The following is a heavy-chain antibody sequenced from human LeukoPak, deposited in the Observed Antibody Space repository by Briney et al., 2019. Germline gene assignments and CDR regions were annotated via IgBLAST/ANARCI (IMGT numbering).Heavy chain of an antibody. CDR1: GFTFSSYS. CDR3: ARDRYCSSTSCPVNWFDP. D-gene: IGHD2-2*01. Sequence: GGSLRLSCAASGFTFSSYSMNWVRQAPGKGLEWVSSISSSSSYIYYADSVKGRFTISRDNAKNSLYLQMNSLRAEDTAVYYCARDRYCSSTSCPVNWFDPWGQGTLVTVSP. J-gene: IGHJ5*02. V-gene: IGHV3-21*01. CDR2: ISSSSSYI.